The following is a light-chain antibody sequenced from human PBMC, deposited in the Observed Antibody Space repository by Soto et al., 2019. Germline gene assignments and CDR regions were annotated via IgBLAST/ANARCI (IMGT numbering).Light chain of an antibody. CDR2: EVS. CDR3: SSYTSSSTPYV. Sequence: LMIYEVSNRPSGVSNRLSGSKSGNTASLAISGLQTEDEADYYCSSYTSSSTPYVFGTGTKVTVL. J-gene: IGLJ1*01. V-gene: IGLV2-14*01.